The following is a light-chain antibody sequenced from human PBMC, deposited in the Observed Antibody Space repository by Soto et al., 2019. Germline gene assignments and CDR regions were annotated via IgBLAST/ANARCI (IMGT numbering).Light chain of an antibody. CDR2: GAS. V-gene: IGKV3-20*01. CDR3: QQFGSSPGT. Sequence: EVVLTQSPGTLSLSPGERATLSCRASQSVSGYLAWYQQKPGQAPRLLIYGASSRATGIPDRFSGSGSGTDFTLTISRLEPEDSAVYYCQQFGSSPGTFGQGTKVEIK. J-gene: IGKJ1*01. CDR1: QSVSGY.